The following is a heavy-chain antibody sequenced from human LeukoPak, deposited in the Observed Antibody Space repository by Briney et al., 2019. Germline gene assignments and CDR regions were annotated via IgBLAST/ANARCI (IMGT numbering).Heavy chain of an antibody. CDR3: ARDIDNYGDYIPY. CDR2: IKQDRSEK. J-gene: IGHJ4*02. Sequence: GGSLRLSCAASGFTFTNYWMSWVRQAPGKGLELVANIKQDRSEKYYVDSVKGRFTISRDNAKNSLYLQMNSLRAEDTAVYYCARDIDNYGDYIPYWGQGTLVTVPS. V-gene: IGHV3-7*01. D-gene: IGHD4-17*01. CDR1: GFTFTNYW.